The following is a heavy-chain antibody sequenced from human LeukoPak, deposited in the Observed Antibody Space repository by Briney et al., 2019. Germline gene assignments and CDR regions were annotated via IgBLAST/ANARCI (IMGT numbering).Heavy chain of an antibody. CDR2: IYYSGST. D-gene: IGHD6-13*01. CDR3: ARTTEAHSWRTRYYDYYMDV. Sequence: SETLSLTCTVSGGSISTYYWTWIRQPPGKGLEWIGYIYYSGSTNYNPSLKSRVTISVDTSKNQFSLKLSSVTAADTAVYYCARTTEAHSWRTRYYDYYMDVWGKGTTVTVSS. CDR1: GGSISTYY. J-gene: IGHJ6*03. V-gene: IGHV4-59*01.